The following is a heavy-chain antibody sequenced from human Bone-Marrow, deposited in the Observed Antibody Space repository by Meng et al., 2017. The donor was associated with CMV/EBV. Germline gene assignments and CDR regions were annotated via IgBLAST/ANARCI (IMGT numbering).Heavy chain of an antibody. J-gene: IGHJ6*02. V-gene: IGHV3-23*01. Sequence: GESLKISCAASGFSFNNYAMTWVRQTPGKGLEWVSSVSGSGGSTYYADSVKGRFTISRDNSRNTVFVQMNSLRAEDTAIYYCVRFGGTGSSGWLGYGMDVSGQGTTVTVSS. CDR3: VRFGGTGSSGWLGYGMDV. CDR2: VSGSGGST. CDR1: GFSFNNYA. D-gene: IGHD6-19*01.